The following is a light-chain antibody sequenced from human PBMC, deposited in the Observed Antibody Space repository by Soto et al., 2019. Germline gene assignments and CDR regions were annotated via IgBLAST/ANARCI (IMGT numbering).Light chain of an antibody. CDR1: QGIAPY. CDR3: QKYNSAPLT. Sequence: DVQMTQSPSSLSAFVGDRVTITCRASQGIAPYLAWFQQKPVKVPKLLIYATSTFQSGIPSRFSGSGSGTDFTLTISSLQPEDVGTYYCQKYNSAPLTFGGGTKVEIK. CDR2: ATS. V-gene: IGKV1-27*01. J-gene: IGKJ4*01.